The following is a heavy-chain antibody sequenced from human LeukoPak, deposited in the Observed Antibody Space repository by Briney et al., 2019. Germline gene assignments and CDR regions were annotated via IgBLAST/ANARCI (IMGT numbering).Heavy chain of an antibody. Sequence: KPGESLKISCKGSGYSFTSYWIGWVRQMPGKGLEWMGIIYPGDSDTRYSPSFQGQVTISADKSISTAYLQWSSLKASDTAMYYCARLYYGSGSYSWYYYYYMDVWGKETTVTVSS. CDR3: ARLYYGSGSYSWYYYYYMDV. D-gene: IGHD3-10*01. CDR2: IYPGDSDT. CDR1: GYSFTSYW. J-gene: IGHJ6*03. V-gene: IGHV5-51*01.